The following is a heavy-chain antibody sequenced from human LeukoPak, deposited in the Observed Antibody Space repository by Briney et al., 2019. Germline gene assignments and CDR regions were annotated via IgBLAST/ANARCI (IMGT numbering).Heavy chain of an antibody. Sequence: PGGSLRLSCTASKFTFSHYGMQWVRQAPGMGLEWVAVISSDGSIKVYADSVKGRFTLSRDNSINTVDLQMNSLRAEDTAVYYCVKEYHSRGFGAYFDYWGQGTLVTVSS. CDR2: ISSDGSIK. J-gene: IGHJ4*02. D-gene: IGHD3-3*01. CDR3: VKEYHSRGFGAYFDY. V-gene: IGHV3-30*18. CDR1: KFTFSHYG.